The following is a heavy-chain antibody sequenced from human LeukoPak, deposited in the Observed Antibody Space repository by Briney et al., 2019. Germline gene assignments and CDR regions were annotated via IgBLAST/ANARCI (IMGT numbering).Heavy chain of an antibody. D-gene: IGHD5-18*01. CDR2: INSDGYST. V-gene: IGHV3-74*01. Sequence: GGSLRLSCAASGFTFSSYAMSWVRQVPGKGLVWVSRINSDGYSTNYADSVKGRFTISRDNAKNTLYLQINNLRADDTAVYYCVRDNGFSLFATWGPGTLVTVSS. J-gene: IGHJ5*02. CDR3: VRDNGFSLFAT. CDR1: GFTFSSYA.